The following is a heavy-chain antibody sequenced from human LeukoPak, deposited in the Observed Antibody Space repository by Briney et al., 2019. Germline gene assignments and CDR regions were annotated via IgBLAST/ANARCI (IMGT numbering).Heavy chain of an antibody. J-gene: IGHJ4*02. CDR3: VRVVPAAMDSFDY. Sequence: ASVTVSCTASGYIFTTYGINWVRQAPGQGLEWMGWISPSNGNTLYAESLQGRITMTTDTFTTTAYMELRSLRSDDTAVYYCVRVVPAAMDSFDYWGQGTLVTVSS. CDR2: ISPSNGNT. V-gene: IGHV1-18*01. D-gene: IGHD2-2*01. CDR1: GYIFTTYG.